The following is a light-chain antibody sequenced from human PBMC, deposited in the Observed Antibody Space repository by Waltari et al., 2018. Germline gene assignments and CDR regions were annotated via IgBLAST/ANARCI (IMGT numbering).Light chain of an antibody. CDR2: VAS. V-gene: IGKV1-12*01. CDR1: QGISRS. Sequence: DIQMTQSPSSVSASVGDRVTITCRASQGISRSLAWYQQKPGTAPNLLISVASSLQSGVPSRFSGSGSGTDFTLTIHSLQPEDFATYYCQQADSFPCTFGQGTKLEIK. J-gene: IGKJ2*02. CDR3: QQADSFPCT.